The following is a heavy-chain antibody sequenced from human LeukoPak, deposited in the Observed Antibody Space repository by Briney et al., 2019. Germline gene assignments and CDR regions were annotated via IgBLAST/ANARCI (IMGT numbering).Heavy chain of an antibody. V-gene: IGHV3-21*01. D-gene: IGHD2-15*01. J-gene: IGHJ6*02. CDR2: ISTSSSSI. Sequence: GGSLRLSCAASGFTFSSYNMIWVRQAPGKGLEWVSSISTSSSSIYYADSERRLSTISTHNAKHSLSLQVNSLSAEDTSVYYCARDCCGSCYSGQTYFSYYYYGMDVWGQGTTVTVSS. CDR1: GFTFSSYN. CDR3: ARDCCGSCYSGQTYFSYYYYGMDV.